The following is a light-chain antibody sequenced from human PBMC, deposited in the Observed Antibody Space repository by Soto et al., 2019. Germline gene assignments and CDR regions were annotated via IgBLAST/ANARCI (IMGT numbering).Light chain of an antibody. CDR1: QGITSY. Sequence: DIQLTQSPSFLSASVGDRVTITCRASQGITSYLAWYQQKPGKAPKLLISAASTLQSGIPSRFSGSGSGTEFTLTISGLQPADFATYCCHQLSTYPFTFGPGTKVDIK. V-gene: IGKV1-9*01. J-gene: IGKJ3*01. CDR2: AAS. CDR3: HQLSTYPFT.